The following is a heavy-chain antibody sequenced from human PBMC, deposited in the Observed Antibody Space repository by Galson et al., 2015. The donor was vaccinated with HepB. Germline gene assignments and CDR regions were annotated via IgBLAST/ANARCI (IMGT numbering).Heavy chain of an antibody. CDR1: GYTFAHYG. CDR3: ARVGAGPSLDI. V-gene: IGHV1-18*01. CDR2: ISAYNGNT. Sequence: SVKVSCKASGYTFAHYGIAWVRQAPGQGLEWMGWISAYNGNTNSTQELQGRLTMTTDTSTSTAFMVLRSPKYDDTAVYFCARVGAGPSLDIWGQGTMVTIS. J-gene: IGHJ3*02. D-gene: IGHD1-26*01.